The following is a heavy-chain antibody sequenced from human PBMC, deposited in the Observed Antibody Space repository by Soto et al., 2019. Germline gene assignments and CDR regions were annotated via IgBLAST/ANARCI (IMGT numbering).Heavy chain of an antibody. D-gene: IGHD2-21*02. CDR3: ARVVVVTAIRHDAFDI. J-gene: IGHJ3*02. Sequence: ASVKVSCKASGYTFTGYYMHWVRQAPGQGLEWMGWINPNSGGTNYAQKFQGRDTMTRDTSISTAYMELSRLRSDDTAVYYCARVVVVTAIRHDAFDIWGQGTMVTVSS. CDR1: GYTFTGYY. V-gene: IGHV1-2*02. CDR2: INPNSGGT.